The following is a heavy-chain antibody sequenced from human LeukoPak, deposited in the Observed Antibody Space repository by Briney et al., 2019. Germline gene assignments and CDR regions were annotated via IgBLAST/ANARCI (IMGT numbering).Heavy chain of an antibody. Sequence: GASVKVSCKASGYTFTGSYMHWVRQAPGPGLEGMGWINPNSGGTNYAQKFQGRVTMTRDTSKTQFSLKLSSVTAADTAVYYCARGSWFDCSGGSCYRYWGQGTLVTVSS. J-gene: IGHJ4*02. CDR1: GYTFTGSY. D-gene: IGHD2-15*01. CDR2: INPNSGGT. V-gene: IGHV1-2*02. CDR3: ARGSWFDCSGGSCYRY.